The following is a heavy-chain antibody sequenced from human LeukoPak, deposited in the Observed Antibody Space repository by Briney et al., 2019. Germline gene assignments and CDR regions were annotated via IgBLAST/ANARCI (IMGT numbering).Heavy chain of an antibody. CDR2: INHSGST. CDR1: GGSFSGYY. D-gene: IGHD2-15*01. V-gene: IGHV4-34*01. J-gene: IGHJ4*02. CDR3: ARHATERYFDY. Sequence: SETLSLTCAVYGGSFSGYYWSWIRQPPGKGLEWIGEINHSGSTNYNPSLKSRVTISVDTSKNQFSLKLSSVTAADTAVYYCARHATERYFDYWGQGTLVTVSS.